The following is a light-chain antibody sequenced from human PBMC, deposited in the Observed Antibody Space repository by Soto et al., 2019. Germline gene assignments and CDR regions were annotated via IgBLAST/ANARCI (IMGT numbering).Light chain of an antibody. Sequence: EIVLTQSPGTLSLSPGERATLSCRASQTVSNSYLAWYQQKPGQAPRLLIYGASSRATGIPDRFSGSGSGTDFTLTIGRLEPEDFAVYYCQQYGSWTFGQGTKVEIK. CDR3: QQYGSWT. J-gene: IGKJ1*01. CDR1: QTVSNSY. CDR2: GAS. V-gene: IGKV3-20*01.